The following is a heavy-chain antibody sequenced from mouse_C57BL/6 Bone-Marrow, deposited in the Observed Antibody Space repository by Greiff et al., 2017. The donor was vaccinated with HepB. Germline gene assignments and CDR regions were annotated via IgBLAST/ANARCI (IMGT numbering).Heavy chain of an antibody. Sequence: QVQLKQSGAELARPGASVKMSCKASGYTFTSYTMHWVKQRPGQGLEWIGYINPSSGYTKYNQKFKDKATLTAAKSSSTAYMQLSSLTSEDSADYYCARNYGSTYWYFDVWGTGTTVTVSS. CDR3: ARNYGSTYWYFDV. CDR1: GYTFTSYT. D-gene: IGHD1-1*01. V-gene: IGHV1-4*01. CDR2: INPSSGYT. J-gene: IGHJ1*03.